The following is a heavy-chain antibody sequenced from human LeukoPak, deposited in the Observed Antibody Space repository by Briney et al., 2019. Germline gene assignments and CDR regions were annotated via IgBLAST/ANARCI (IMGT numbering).Heavy chain of an antibody. J-gene: IGHJ4*02. Sequence: GRSLRLSCAASGFTFDDYAMHWVRQAPGKGLEWVSGISWNSGSIGYADSVKGRFTISRDNAMNSLYLQMNSLRAEDTALYYCAKDWNDALDYWGQGTLVTVSS. CDR2: ISWNSGSI. D-gene: IGHD1-1*01. V-gene: IGHV3-9*01. CDR1: GFTFDDYA. CDR3: AKDWNDALDY.